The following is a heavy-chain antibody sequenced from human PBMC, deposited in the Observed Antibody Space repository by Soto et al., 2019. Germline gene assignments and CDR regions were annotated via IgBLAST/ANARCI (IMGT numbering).Heavy chain of an antibody. CDR2: IYYSGST. CDR3: ARFSMVRGVIHDYYYYGMDV. V-gene: IGHV4-31*03. D-gene: IGHD3-10*01. J-gene: IGHJ6*02. CDR1: GGSISSGGYY. Sequence: SETLSLTCTVSGGSISSGGYYWSWIRQHPGKGLKWIGYIYYSGSTYYNPSLKSRVTISVDTSKNQFSLKLSSVTAADTAVYYCARFSMVRGVIHDYYYYGMDVWGQGTTVTVSS.